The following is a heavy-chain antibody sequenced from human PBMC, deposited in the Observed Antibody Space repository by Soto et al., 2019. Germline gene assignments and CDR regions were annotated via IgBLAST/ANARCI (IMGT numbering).Heavy chain of an antibody. D-gene: IGHD2-21*02. J-gene: IGHJ6*02. Sequence: AAVKVACKAAGCTFTNYGVTCERQSPGRGLEWMGWISAYNRNTNYAQKFQERVTITRDMSTSTAYMELSSLRSEDTAVYYCAVRKDCGGDCEPIMDLWGQGTTVTVSS. CDR2: ISAYNRNT. CDR3: AVRKDCGGDCEPIMDL. V-gene: IGHV1-18*01. CDR1: GCTFTNYG.